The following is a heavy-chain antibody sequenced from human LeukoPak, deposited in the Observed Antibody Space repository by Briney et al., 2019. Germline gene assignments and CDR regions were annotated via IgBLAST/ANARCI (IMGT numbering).Heavy chain of an antibody. D-gene: IGHD1-7*01. CDR2: ISSSSSYI. Sequence: GGSLRLSCAASGFTFSSYSMNWVRQAPGKGLEWVSSISSSSSYIYYADSVKGRFTISRDNAKNSLYLQMSSLRAEDTAVYYCARDRGGGTTPTGWYFDLWGRGTPVTVSS. J-gene: IGHJ2*01. CDR1: GFTFSSYS. V-gene: IGHV3-21*01. CDR3: ARDRGGGTTPTGWYFDL.